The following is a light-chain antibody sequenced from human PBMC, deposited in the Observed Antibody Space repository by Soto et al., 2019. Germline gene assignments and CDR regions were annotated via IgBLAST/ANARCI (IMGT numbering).Light chain of an antibody. J-gene: IGKJ3*01. CDR2: GAS. V-gene: IGKV3-20*01. CDR3: QQTSSAPFT. Sequence: EIVLTQSPGTLSLSPGKRATLSCRASQSISSSYLAWYQQRPGQAPRLLIYGASSRATGIPDRFSGSGSGTEFTLTISRLEPEDFATYYCQQTSSAPFTFGPGTKVDIK. CDR1: QSISSSY.